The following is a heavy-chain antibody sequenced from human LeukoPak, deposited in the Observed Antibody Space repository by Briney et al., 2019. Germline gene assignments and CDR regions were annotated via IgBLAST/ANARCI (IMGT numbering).Heavy chain of an antibody. J-gene: IGHJ4*02. CDR1: RFTGFTFSKNT. Sequence: PGGSLRLSCAVTRFTGFTFSKNTLNWVRQAPGKGLDWTSSITRSGSYTYYAASVKGRFTISRDNAKNALFLQMDSLRAEDTAVYYCAHAYVDTVYWGEGTLVTVSS. V-gene: IGHV3-21*01. D-gene: IGHD3-16*01. CDR2: ITRSGSYT. CDR3: AHAYVDTVY.